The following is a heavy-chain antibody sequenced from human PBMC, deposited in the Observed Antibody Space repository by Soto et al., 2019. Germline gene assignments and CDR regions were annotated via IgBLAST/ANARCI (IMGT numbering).Heavy chain of an antibody. CDR3: ARAKPHPIWFGELDLNYYYYMDV. D-gene: IGHD3-10*01. J-gene: IGHJ6*03. CDR2: IYYSGST. CDR1: GGSISSYY. Sequence: SETLSLTCTVSGGSISSYYWSWIRQPPGKGLEWIGYIYYSGSTNYNPSLKSRVTISVDTSKNQFSLKLSSVTAADTAVYYCARAKPHPIWFGELDLNYYYYMDVWGKGTTVTVSS. V-gene: IGHV4-59*01.